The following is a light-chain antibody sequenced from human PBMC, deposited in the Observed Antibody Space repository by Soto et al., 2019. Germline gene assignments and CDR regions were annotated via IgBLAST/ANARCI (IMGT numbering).Light chain of an antibody. CDR1: QSISSW. CDR3: QQYNSYSSWT. Sequence: DIQMTQSPSTLSASVGDRVTTTCRASQSISSWLAWYQQKPGKAPKLLIYDASSLESGVPSRFSGSGSGTESTLTISSLQPDDFATYYCQQYNSYSSWTFGQGTKVDIK. V-gene: IGKV1-5*01. CDR2: DAS. J-gene: IGKJ1*01.